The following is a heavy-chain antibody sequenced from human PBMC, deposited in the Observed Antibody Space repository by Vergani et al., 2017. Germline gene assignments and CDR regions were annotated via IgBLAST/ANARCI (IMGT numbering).Heavy chain of an antibody. J-gene: IGHJ3*02. CDR1: GFTFSSYA. CDR2: ISGSGGST. D-gene: IGHD1-26*01. Sequence: EVQLLESGGGLVQPGGSLRLSCAASGFTFSSYAMSWVRQAPGKGLEWVSAISGSGGSTYYADSVKGRFTISXDNSKNTLYLRMNSLRAEDTAVYYCAKGGGGSYFENAFDIWGQGTMVTVSS. V-gene: IGHV3-23*01. CDR3: AKGGGGSYFENAFDI.